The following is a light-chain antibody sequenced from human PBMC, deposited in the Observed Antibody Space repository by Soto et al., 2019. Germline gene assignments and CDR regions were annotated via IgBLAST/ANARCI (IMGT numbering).Light chain of an antibody. Sequence: AIRMTQSPSSLSASTGDRFTITCRASQGISSYLAWYQQKPGKAPKLLIYAASTLQSGVPSRFSGSGSGTDFTLTISSLQPEDFATYYCQQVYVYPSTFGGGTKVDIK. CDR3: QQVYVYPST. CDR2: AAS. J-gene: IGKJ4*01. V-gene: IGKV1-8*01. CDR1: QGISSY.